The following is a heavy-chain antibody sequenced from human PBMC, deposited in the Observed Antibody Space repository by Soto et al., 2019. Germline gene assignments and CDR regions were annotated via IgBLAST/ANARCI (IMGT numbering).Heavy chain of an antibody. CDR1: GFTFSVYV. Sequence: GGSLRLSCAASGFTFSVYVMHWVRQVPGKGLVWVSRISRKGGTTTYADSVKGRFTVSRDNANNLLFLQMNNLGAEDTAVYYCVSEGAILFDTWGQVAMVTVSS. J-gene: IGHJ3*02. CDR2: ISRKGGTT. D-gene: IGHD3-3*01. CDR3: VSEGAILFDT. V-gene: IGHV3-74*01.